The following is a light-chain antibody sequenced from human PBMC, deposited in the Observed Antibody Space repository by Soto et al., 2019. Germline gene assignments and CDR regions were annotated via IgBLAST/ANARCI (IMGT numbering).Light chain of an antibody. CDR3: KQRTHWPHT. CDR1: QSLVCSDGNSY. CDR2: KVS. J-gene: IGKJ1*01. Sequence: DVVMTQSPLSLPVTLGQPASISCRSSQSLVCSDGNSYLSWFQQRPGQSPRRLMYKVSNRDSGVPDRFSGSGSGTDFTLQISRVEAEDVGVYYCKQRTHWPHTFGKGTKVDIK. V-gene: IGKV2-30*01.